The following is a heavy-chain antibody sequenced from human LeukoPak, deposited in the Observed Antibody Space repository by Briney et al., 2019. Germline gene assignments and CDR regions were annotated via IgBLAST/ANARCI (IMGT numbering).Heavy chain of an antibody. Sequence: SETLSLTCTVSGGSISSGTYYWVWIRQPPGKGLEWVATIYYTGSMYYNPSLKGRVTVSVGTSKNQFSLKLSSVTAADTAVYYCARLPGSGYFDYWGQGILVTVSS. D-gene: IGHD3-22*01. J-gene: IGHJ4*02. CDR1: GGSISSGTYY. V-gene: IGHV4-39*01. CDR2: IYYTGSM. CDR3: ARLPGSGYFDY.